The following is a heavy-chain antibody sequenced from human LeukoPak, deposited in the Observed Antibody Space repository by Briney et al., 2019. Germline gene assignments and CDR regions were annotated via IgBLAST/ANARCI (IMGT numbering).Heavy chain of an antibody. Sequence: SVKVSCKASGGTFSRNAISWVRQAPGQGLEWMGGIIPIFGTANYAENFQGRVTITTDEITSTAYMELRSLRSEDTAVYYCASPDASMVSAFDYWGQGTLATVSS. CDR3: ASPDASMVSAFDY. J-gene: IGHJ4*02. V-gene: IGHV1-69*05. D-gene: IGHD5-18*01. CDR2: IIPIFGTA. CDR1: GGTFSRNA.